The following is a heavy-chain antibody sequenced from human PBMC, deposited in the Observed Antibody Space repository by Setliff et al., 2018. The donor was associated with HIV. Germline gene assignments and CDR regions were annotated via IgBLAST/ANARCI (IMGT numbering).Heavy chain of an antibody. Sequence: TSETLSLTCTVSGGSITGHYWSWIRQPPGKGLEWIGYIHYSGSSNYNPSLKSRVTMSLDTSKNQFSLKLSSVTAADTAVYYCARLVSSSSKFDSWGQGTLVTV. CDR3: ARLVSSSSKFDS. CDR2: IHYSGSS. J-gene: IGHJ4*02. D-gene: IGHD6-6*01. V-gene: IGHV4-59*11. CDR1: GGSITGHY.